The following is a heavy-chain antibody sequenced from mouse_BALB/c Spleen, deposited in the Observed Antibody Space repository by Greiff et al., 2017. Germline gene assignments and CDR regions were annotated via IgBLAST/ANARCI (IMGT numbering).Heavy chain of an antibody. CDR3: ARYDYDGFAY. D-gene: IGHD2-4*01. V-gene: IGHV1-7*01. CDR2: INPSTGYT. J-gene: IGHJ3*01. Sequence: QVHVKQSGAELAKPGASVKMSCKASGYTFTSYWMHWVKQRPGQGLEWIGYINPSTGYTEYNQKFKDKATLTADKSSSTAYMQLSSLTSEDSAVYYCARYDYDGFAYWGQGTLVTVSA. CDR1: GYTFTSYW.